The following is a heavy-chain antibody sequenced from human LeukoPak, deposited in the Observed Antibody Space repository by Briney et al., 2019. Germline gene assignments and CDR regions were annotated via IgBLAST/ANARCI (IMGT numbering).Heavy chain of an antibody. CDR3: ARMDIVATIPFDY. Sequence: PGGSLRLSCAASGFTFSSYRMHWVRQAPGKGLVWVSRINSDGSSTSYADSVKGRFNISRDNAKNTLYLQMNSLRAEDTAVYYCARMDIVATIPFDYWGQGTLVTVSS. J-gene: IGHJ4*02. D-gene: IGHD5-12*01. V-gene: IGHV3-74*01. CDR2: INSDGSST. CDR1: GFTFSSYR.